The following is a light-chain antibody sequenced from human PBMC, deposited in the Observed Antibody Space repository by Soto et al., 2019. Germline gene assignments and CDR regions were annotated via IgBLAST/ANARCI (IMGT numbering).Light chain of an antibody. CDR3: QHYGSLVLT. V-gene: IGKV3-20*01. Sequence: ESVLTQSPGTLSLSPGERATLSCRASQSVSSTYLARYQQKPGQAPRLLIYGASSRATGIPDRFSGSGSGTDFTLTISRLEPEDFAVYYCQHYGSLVLTFGGGTKVEIK. CDR2: GAS. J-gene: IGKJ4*01. CDR1: QSVSSTY.